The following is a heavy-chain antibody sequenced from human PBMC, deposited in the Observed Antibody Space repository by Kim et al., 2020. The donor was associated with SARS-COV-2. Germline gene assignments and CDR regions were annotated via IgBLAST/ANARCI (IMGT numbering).Heavy chain of an antibody. Sequence: QSFQRRVTMNRDTSSSTAYMELSRLRSDDTAVYYCARDGAVAGPYNWFDPWGQGTLVTVSS. D-gene: IGHD6-19*01. CDR3: ARDGAVAGPYNWFDP. V-gene: IGHV1-2*02. J-gene: IGHJ5*02.